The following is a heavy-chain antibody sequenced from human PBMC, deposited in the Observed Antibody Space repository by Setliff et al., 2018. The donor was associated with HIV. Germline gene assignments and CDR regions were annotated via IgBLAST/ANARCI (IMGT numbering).Heavy chain of an antibody. J-gene: IGHJ4*02. V-gene: IGHV4-61*01. CDR1: GGSVGSGSYY. D-gene: IGHD5-12*01. CDR3: ARDPPGYGGSNDY. Sequence: PSETLSLTCTVSGGSVGSGSYYWSWVRQPPGKGLEWIGYIYYTGSTNYNPSLKSRLTISVDTSKNQFSLKLRSVTAADTAVYYCARDPPGYGGSNDYWGQGTLVTVSS. CDR2: IYYTGST.